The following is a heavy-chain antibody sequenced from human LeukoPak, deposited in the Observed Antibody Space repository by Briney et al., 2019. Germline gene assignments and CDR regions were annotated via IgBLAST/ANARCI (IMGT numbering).Heavy chain of an antibody. Sequence: PSETLSLTCTVSGGSISSDDYYWSCMRPPPGQGLEWIGFIYYSGSSYYKPSLKSRVTISMDTSKNQFSLRLSSVTAADTAVYYCARCPSPGWFDPWGQGTLVTVSS. CDR1: GGSISSDDYY. CDR2: IYYSGSS. V-gene: IGHV4-30-4*08. CDR3: ARCPSPGWFDP. J-gene: IGHJ5*02.